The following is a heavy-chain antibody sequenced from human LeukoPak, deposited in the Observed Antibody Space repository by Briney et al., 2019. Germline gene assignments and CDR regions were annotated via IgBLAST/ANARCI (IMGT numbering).Heavy chain of an antibody. J-gene: IGHJ3*02. Sequence: GASVKVSCKASGYTFTGYYMHWVRQAPGQGLEWMGWINPNSGGTNYAQKFQGRVTMTRDTSISTAYMELSRLRSDGTAVYYCARGRSTYYYDSSGYYDAFDIWGQGTMVTVSS. V-gene: IGHV1-2*02. CDR1: GYTFTGYY. CDR2: INPNSGGT. D-gene: IGHD3-22*01. CDR3: ARGRSTYYYDSSGYYDAFDI.